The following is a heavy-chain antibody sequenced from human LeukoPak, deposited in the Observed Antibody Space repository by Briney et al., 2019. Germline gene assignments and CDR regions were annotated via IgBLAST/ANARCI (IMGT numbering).Heavy chain of an antibody. J-gene: IGHJ4*02. CDR1: GFTFDDYG. CDR3: TGHHQAYSRTY. CDR2: ISTDASST. V-gene: IGHV3-74*01. D-gene: IGHD6-13*01. Sequence: GGSLRLSCAASGFTFDDYGMSWVRDAPGKGLVWVSRISTDASSTTYADSVKGRFTISRDNAKDTLYLQMNSLRAEDTAVYYCTGHHQAYSRTYWGQGTLVTVSS.